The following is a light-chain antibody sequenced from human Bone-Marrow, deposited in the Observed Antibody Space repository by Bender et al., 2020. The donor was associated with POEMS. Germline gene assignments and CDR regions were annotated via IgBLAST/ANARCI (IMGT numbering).Light chain of an antibody. Sequence: QSALTQPPSAAGSPGQSVTISCTGTSSDVGGHHYVSWYQQHPGKAPKLIIYEVTKRPSGVSGRFSGSKSGNTASLTISGLQAEDEANYYCCSYAGGSSLMFGGGTKVTVL. CDR3: CSYAGGSSLM. CDR2: EVT. V-gene: IGLV2-8*01. CDR1: SSDVGGHHY. J-gene: IGLJ3*02.